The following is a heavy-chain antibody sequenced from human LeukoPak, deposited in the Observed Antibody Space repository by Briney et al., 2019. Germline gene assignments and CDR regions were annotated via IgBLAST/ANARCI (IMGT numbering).Heavy chain of an antibody. Sequence: PGGSLRLSCAASGFTVTNNYMSWARQAPGKGLERVSAISGSGGSTYYAGSVKGRFTISRDNSKNTLYLQMSSLRVEDTAVYYCAKERPGIAVAATVWGQGTLVTVSS. CDR2: ISGSGGST. V-gene: IGHV3-23*01. CDR1: GFTVTNNY. CDR3: AKERPGIAVAATV. J-gene: IGHJ4*02. D-gene: IGHD6-19*01.